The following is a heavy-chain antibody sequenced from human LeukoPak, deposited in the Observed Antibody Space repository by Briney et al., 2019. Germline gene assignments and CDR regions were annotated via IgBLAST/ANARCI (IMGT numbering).Heavy chain of an antibody. CDR2: INHSGST. J-gene: IGHJ4*02. CDR3: AREGYSYGFSYFDY. CDR1: GGSISSYY. D-gene: IGHD5-18*01. V-gene: IGHV4-34*01. Sequence: SETLSLTCTVSGGSISSYYWSWIRQPPGKGLEWIGEINHSGSTNYNPSLKSRVTISVDTSKNQFSLKLSSVTAADTAVYYCAREGYSYGFSYFDYWGQGTLVTVSS.